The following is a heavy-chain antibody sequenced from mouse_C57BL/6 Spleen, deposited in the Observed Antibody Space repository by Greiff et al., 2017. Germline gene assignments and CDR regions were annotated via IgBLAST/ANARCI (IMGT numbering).Heavy chain of an antibody. CDR1: GFTFTDYY. J-gene: IGHJ2*01. CDR3: ASSHGGYYPLDY. Sequence: EVKLVESGGGLVQPGGSLSLSCAASGFTFTDYYMSWVRQPPGKALEWLGFISNKANGYTTEYSASVKGRFTISRDNSQSILYLQMNALRAEDSAAYYCASSHGGYYPLDYGGQGTTLTVSA. CDR2: ISNKANGYTT. V-gene: IGHV7-3*01. D-gene: IGHD2-3*01.